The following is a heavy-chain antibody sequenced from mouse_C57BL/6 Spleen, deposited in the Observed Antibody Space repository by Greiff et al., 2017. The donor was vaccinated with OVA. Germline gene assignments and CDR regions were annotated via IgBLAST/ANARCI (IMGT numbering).Heavy chain of an antibody. CDR1: GYTFTDYN. V-gene: IGHV1-22*01. D-gene: IGHD1-1*01. Sequence: VQLQQSGPELVKPGASVKMSCKASGYTFTDYNMHWVKQSHGKSLEWIGYINPNNGGTSYNQKFKGKATLTVNKSSSTAYMELRSLTSEDAAVYYCATYYDGSSWCAYWGQGTLVTVSA. J-gene: IGHJ3*01. CDR2: INPNNGGT. CDR3: ATYYDGSSWCAY.